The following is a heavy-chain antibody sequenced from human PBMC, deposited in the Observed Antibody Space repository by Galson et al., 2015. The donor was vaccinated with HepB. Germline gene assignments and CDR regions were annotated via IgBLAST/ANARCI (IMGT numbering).Heavy chain of an antibody. D-gene: IGHD3-3*01. CDR3: ARERVVIPTTGMDV. V-gene: IGHV3-11*01. CDR2: ISNSGATK. J-gene: IGHJ6*02. CDR1: GFIFSKSY. Sequence: LRLSCAASGFIFSKSYMSWIRQAPGKGLEWVSYISNSGATKHYAASVRGRFTISRDNAKNSLYLQINRLRAEDTAVYYCARERVVIPTTGMDVWGQGTTVTVSS.